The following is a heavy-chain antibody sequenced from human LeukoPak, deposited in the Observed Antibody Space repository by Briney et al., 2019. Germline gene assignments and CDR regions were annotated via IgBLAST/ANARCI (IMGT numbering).Heavy chain of an antibody. CDR2: ISSSGGYI. CDR3: ASEGGLYSRRGGFDP. CDR1: GFTFSDYS. J-gene: IGHJ5*02. D-gene: IGHD6-13*01. Sequence: GGSLRLSCAASGFTFSDYSMNWVRQAPGQGLEWVSSISSSGGYIYYADSVKGRFTISRDNAKNLLYLQVNSLRAEDTAVYYCASEGGLYSRRGGFDPWGQGTLVTVSS. V-gene: IGHV3-21*04.